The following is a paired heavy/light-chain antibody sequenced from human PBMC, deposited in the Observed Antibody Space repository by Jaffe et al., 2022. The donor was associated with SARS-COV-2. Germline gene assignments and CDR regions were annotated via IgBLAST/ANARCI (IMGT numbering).Heavy chain of an antibody. J-gene: IGHJ2*01. CDR2: IEEHGDER. V-gene: IGHV3-7*03. Sequence: EVQVVESGGGLVQPGGSLRLSCAASGFTFSSYWMNWVRQAPGKGLEWVATIEEHGDERHYVDSVKGRFTISRDTARDSLYLQMDSLRAEDTAVYYCARSGVCYGGRCYIDLWGRGTLVTVFS. CDR3: ARSGVCYGGRCYIDL. D-gene: IGHD5-18*01. CDR1: GFTFSSYW.
Light chain of an antibody. CDR3: QQFNSFPLT. CDR2: VAS. CDR1: QGISSY. J-gene: IGKJ4*01. V-gene: IGKV1-9*01. Sequence: DIQLTQSPSFLSASVGDRVTITCRASQGISSYLTWFQQKPGKAPKLLIYVASTLQTGVPSRFGGSGSGTEFTLTISSLQPEDFATYYCQQFNSFPLTFGGGTEVEIK.